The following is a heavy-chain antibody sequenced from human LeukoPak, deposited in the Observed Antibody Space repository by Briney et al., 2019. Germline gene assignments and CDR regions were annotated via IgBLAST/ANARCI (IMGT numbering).Heavy chain of an antibody. CDR1: GYTFTSYG. CDR2: ISAYNGNT. Sequence: ASVKVSCKASGYTFTSYGISWVRQAPGQGLEWMGWISAYNGNTNYAQKLQGRVTMTTDTSTSTAYMELRSLRSDDTAVYYCARDGYRSPYYYYYGVDVWGQGTTVTVSS. CDR3: ARDGYRSPYYYYYGVDV. V-gene: IGHV1-18*01. D-gene: IGHD5-24*01. J-gene: IGHJ6*02.